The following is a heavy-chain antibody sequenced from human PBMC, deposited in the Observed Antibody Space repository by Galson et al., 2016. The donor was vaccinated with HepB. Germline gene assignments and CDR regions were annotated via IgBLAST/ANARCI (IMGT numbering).Heavy chain of an antibody. CDR1: GDSVSSNSVA. CDR3: AIRTLPGGFDP. CDR2: TYYRSKWYN. D-gene: IGHD1-14*01. J-gene: IGHJ5*02. Sequence: CAISGDSVSSNSVAWNWIRQSPSRGLEWLGRTYYRSKWYNDYAVSVKSRITINPDTSKNQFSLQLNSVTPADTAVYYCAIRTLPGGFDPWGQGTLVTVSS. V-gene: IGHV6-1*01.